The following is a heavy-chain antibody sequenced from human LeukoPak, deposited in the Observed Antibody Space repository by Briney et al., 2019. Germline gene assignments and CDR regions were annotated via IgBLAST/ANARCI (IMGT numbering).Heavy chain of an antibody. CDR2: IYYSGST. CDR1: GGSISSYY. V-gene: IGHV4-59*01. Sequence: SETLSLTCTVSGGSISSYYWSWIRQPPGKGLEWIGYIYYSGSTNYNPSLKGRVTISVDTSKNQFSLKLSSVTAADTAVYYCARSLRGNGMDVWGQGTTVTVS. D-gene: IGHD4-17*01. CDR3: ARSLRGNGMDV. J-gene: IGHJ6*02.